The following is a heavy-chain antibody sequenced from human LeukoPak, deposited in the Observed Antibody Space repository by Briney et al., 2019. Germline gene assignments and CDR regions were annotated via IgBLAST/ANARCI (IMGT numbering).Heavy chain of an antibody. J-gene: IGHJ4*02. CDR2: INSDGSST. Sequence: GGSLRLSCTVSGFTFSNYWMHWVRQAPGKGLVWVSRINSDGSSTFYADSVKGRFTISRDNAKNTLYLQMNSLRAEDTAVYYCASEVNNYKYVDYRGQGTLVTVSS. CDR3: ASEVNNYKYVDY. D-gene: IGHD4-11*01. CDR1: GFTFSNYW. V-gene: IGHV3-74*01.